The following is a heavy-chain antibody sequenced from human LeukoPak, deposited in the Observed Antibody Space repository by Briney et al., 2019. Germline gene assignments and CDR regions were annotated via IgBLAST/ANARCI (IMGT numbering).Heavy chain of an antibody. Sequence: SHTLSNTCTVSRCSISCSTYYWGWIRQPPGKGLEWIGGMYYSGSTYYNPSLHSRVTISVDKSKNLFSLKLSSVTAADTAVYFCARRRDNTGYLSFDYWGQGTLVSVSS. D-gene: IGHD3-22*01. V-gene: IGHV4-39*01. CDR1: RCSISCSTYY. CDR2: MYYSGST. CDR3: ARRRDNTGYLSFDY. J-gene: IGHJ4*02.